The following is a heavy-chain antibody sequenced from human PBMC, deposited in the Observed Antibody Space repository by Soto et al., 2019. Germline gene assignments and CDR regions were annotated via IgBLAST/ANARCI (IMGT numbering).Heavy chain of an antibody. J-gene: IGHJ6*02. Sequence: SETLSLTCAVYGGSFSGYYWSWIRQPPGKGLEWIGEINHSGSTNYNPSLKSRVTISLDRSNDQFSLKLSSVTAADTAVYYCASARDNNINYYYALDFWGPGTTVTVAS. CDR3: ASARDNNINYYYALDF. V-gene: IGHV4-34*01. D-gene: IGHD1-20*01. CDR1: GGSFSGYY. CDR2: INHSGST.